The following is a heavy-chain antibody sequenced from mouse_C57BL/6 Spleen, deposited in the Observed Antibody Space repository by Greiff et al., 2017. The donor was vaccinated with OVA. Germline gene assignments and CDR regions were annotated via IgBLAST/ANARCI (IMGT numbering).Heavy chain of an antibody. D-gene: IGHD1-1*01. V-gene: IGHV1-18*01. Sequence: DVKLQESGPELVKPGASVKIPCKASGYTFTDYNMDWVKQSHGKSLEWIGDINPNNGGTSYNQKFKGKATLTVDKSSSTAYMELRSMTSEDTAVYYCARGSSYAWFAYWGQGTLVTVSA. J-gene: IGHJ3*01. CDR3: ARGSSYAWFAY. CDR1: GYTFTDYN. CDR2: INPNNGGT.